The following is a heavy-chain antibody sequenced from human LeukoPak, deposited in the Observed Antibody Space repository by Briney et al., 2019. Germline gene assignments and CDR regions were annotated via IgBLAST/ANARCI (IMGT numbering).Heavy chain of an antibody. CDR2: IYSGGST. D-gene: IGHD3-22*01. V-gene: IGHV3-53*01. CDR3: ARIPYDSSGEIDY. Sequence: GGSLRLSCAASGFTFSSNYMSWVRQAPGKGLEWVSVIYSGGSTYYADSVKGRFTISRDNSKNTLYLQMNSLRAEDTAVYHCARIPYDSSGEIDYWGQGTLVTVSS. J-gene: IGHJ4*02. CDR1: GFTFSSNY.